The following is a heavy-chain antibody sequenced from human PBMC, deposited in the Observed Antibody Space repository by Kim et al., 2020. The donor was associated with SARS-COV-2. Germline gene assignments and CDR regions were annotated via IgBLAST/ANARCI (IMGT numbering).Heavy chain of an antibody. J-gene: IGHJ6*02. D-gene: IGHD2-21*02. CDR3: ARGGARSYCGGDCPPYVLGGMDV. CDR2: ISSSGSTI. V-gene: IGHV3-11*01. CDR1: GFTFSDYY. Sequence: GGSLRLSCAASGFTFSDYYMSWIRQAPGKGLEWVSYISSSGSTIYYADSVKGRFTISRDNAKNSLYLQMNSLRAEDTAVYYCARGGARSYCGGDCPPYVLGGMDVWGQGTTVTVSS.